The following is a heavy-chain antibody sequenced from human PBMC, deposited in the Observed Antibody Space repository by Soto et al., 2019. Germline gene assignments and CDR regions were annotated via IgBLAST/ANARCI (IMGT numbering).Heavy chain of an antibody. J-gene: IGHJ4*02. CDR2: INSDGSST. CDR1: GFPFSSYW. Sequence: PGGSLRLSCAASGFPFSSYWMHWVRQAPGKGLVWVSRINSDGSSTSYADSVKGRFTISRDNAKNTLYLQMNSLRAEDTAVYYCARDTTQLGPDYWGQGTLVTVSS. V-gene: IGHV3-74*01. CDR3: ARDTTQLGPDY. D-gene: IGHD2-2*01.